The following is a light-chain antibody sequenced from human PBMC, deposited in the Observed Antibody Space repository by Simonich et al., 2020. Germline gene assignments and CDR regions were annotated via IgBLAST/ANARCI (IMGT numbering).Light chain of an antibody. J-gene: IGLJ2*01. Sequence: QSALTQPASVSGSPGQSITISCTGTSSDVGGYNYVSWYQQHPGKAPTLMIYDVSKRPSGVSNRFSGSKSGNQASLTISGLQAEDEADYYCSSYTSSSTFVVFGGGTKLTVL. CDR2: DVS. V-gene: IGLV2-14*01. CDR1: SSDVGGYNY. CDR3: SSYTSSSTFVV.